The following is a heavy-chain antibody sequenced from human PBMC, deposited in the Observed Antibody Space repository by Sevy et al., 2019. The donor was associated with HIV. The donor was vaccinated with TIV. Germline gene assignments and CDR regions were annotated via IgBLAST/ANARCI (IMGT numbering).Heavy chain of an antibody. J-gene: IGHJ4*02. CDR1: GFTFDDYG. V-gene: IGHV3-20*04. Sequence: GGSLRLSCAASGFTFDDYGMSWVRQAPGKGLEWVSSIIGNGVLTSYVESVKGRFTISRDNAENSLYLQMNSLRAEDTALYFCAGEESCGGDCYYFDYWGQGTLVTVSS. CDR3: AGEESCGGDCYYFDY. CDR2: IIGNGVLT. D-gene: IGHD2-21*02.